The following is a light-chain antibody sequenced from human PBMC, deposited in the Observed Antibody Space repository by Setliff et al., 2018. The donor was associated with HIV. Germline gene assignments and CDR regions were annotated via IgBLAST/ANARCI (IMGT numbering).Light chain of an antibody. Sequence: SALTQPASVSGSPGQSITISCTGSSSDIGGYTSVSWYQQHPGEVPKLMIYNVNKRPSGVSNRFSGSKSDNTASLTIIGLQAEDEADYYCSSFAGSDTWIFGGGTKVTVL. V-gene: IGLV2-23*02. J-gene: IGLJ2*01. CDR3: SSFAGSDTWI. CDR1: SSDIGGYTS. CDR2: NVN.